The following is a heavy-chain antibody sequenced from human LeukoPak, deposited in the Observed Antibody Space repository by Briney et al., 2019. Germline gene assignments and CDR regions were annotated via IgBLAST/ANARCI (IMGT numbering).Heavy chain of an antibody. CDR3: ARDTDYNGNYFDY. CDR2: ISYDGSNK. CDR1: GFTFSSYA. D-gene: IGHD4-11*01. V-gene: IGHV3-30*04. J-gene: IGHJ4*02. Sequence: GGSLRLSCAASGFTFSSYAMHWVRQAPGKGLERVAVISYDGSNKYYADSVKGRFTISRDNSKNTLYLQMNSLRAEDTAVYYCARDTDYNGNYFDYWGQGTLVTVSS.